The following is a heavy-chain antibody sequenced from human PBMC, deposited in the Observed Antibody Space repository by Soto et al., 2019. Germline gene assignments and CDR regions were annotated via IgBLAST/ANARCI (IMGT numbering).Heavy chain of an antibody. CDR2: INPNNGDT. CDR1: GYSFTGYY. J-gene: IGHJ5*02. Sequence: ASVKVSCKASGYSFTGYYIHWVRQAPGQGLEWMGYINPNNGDTRYAQDFQGRATMTRDTSISTASMELRRLRSDDTAVYYCARDGVALGFDPWGQGTLVTVSS. V-gene: IGHV1-2*02. CDR3: ARDGVALGFDP. D-gene: IGHD3-3*01.